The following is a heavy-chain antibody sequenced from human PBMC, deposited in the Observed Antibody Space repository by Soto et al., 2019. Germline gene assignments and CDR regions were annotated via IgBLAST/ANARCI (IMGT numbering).Heavy chain of an antibody. CDR1: GGSISSGGYY. Sequence: QVQLQESGPGLVKTSQTLSLTCTVSGGSISSGGYYWSWIRQHPGKGLEWIGYIYYSGSTYYNPSLKSRVTISVDTSKNQFSLKLSSVTAADTAVYYCARVRLGLEQRKYFDYWGQGTLVTVSS. V-gene: IGHV4-31*03. CDR2: IYYSGST. D-gene: IGHD3-16*01. CDR3: ARVRLGLEQRKYFDY. J-gene: IGHJ4*02.